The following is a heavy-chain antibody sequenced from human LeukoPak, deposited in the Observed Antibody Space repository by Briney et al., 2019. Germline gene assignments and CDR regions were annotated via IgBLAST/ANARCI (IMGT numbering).Heavy chain of an antibody. CDR1: GGSVSSGSYY. J-gene: IGHJ5*02. Sequence: SETLSLTCTVSGGSVSSGSYYWGWIRQPPGKGLEWLENIYYTGSTYYNPSLKSRVTISVDTSKNQFSLRLSSVTAADTAVYYCTSDRMVYAINWDVSWFDPWGQGTLVTVSS. CDR3: TSDRMVYAINWDVSWFDP. D-gene: IGHD2-8*01. CDR2: IYYTGST. V-gene: IGHV4-39*07.